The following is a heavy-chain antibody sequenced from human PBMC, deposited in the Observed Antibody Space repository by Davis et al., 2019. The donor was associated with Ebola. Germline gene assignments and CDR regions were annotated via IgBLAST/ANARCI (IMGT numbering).Heavy chain of an antibody. CDR2: INHIGRT. Sequence: PSETLSLTCAVYGGSLSGYYWTWTRQSPGKGLEWIGEINHIGRTNYNPSLKSRVTISLDTSKNQFPLKLSSVTAADTALYYCAGIRGQWLEDWGQGTLVTVSS. CDR3: AGIRGQWLED. CDR1: GGSLSGYY. J-gene: IGHJ4*02. V-gene: IGHV4-34*01. D-gene: IGHD6-19*01.